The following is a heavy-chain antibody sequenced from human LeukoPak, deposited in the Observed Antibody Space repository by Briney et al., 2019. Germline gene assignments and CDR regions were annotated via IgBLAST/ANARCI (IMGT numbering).Heavy chain of an antibody. CDR1: GGTFSSYA. CDR2: IIPIFGTA. Sequence: GASVKVSCKASGGTFSSYAISWVRQAPGQGLEWMGGIIPIFGTANYAQKFQGRVTITTDESTSTAYMELSSLRSEDTAVYYCARVSLSIAAARYWYFDLWGRGTLVTVSS. CDR3: ARVSLSIAAARYWYFDL. V-gene: IGHV1-69*05. D-gene: IGHD6-13*01. J-gene: IGHJ2*01.